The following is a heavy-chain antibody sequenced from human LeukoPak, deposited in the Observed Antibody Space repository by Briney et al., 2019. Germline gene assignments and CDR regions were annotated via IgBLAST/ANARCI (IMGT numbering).Heavy chain of an antibody. CDR2: INHSGST. CDR3: ARGGYSYGFRWFDP. V-gene: IGHV4-34*01. CDR1: GGSFSGYY. Sequence: SETLSLTXAVYGGSFSGYYWSSIRQPPGEGLEWIGEINHSGSTNYNPSLKSRVTISVDTSKNQFSLKLSSVTAADTAVYYCARGGYSYGFRWFDPWGQGTLVTVSS. J-gene: IGHJ5*02. D-gene: IGHD5-18*01.